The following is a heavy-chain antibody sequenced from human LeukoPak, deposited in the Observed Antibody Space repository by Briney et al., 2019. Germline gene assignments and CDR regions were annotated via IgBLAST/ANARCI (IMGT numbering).Heavy chain of an antibody. Sequence: SETLSLTCTVPGGSISSGSYYWSWIRQPAGKGLEWIGRIYTSGSTNYNPSLKSRVTISVDTSKNQFSLKLSSVTAADTAVYYCARGYYCSSTSCYRGEDAFDIWGQGTMVTVSS. CDR3: ARGYYCSSTSCYRGEDAFDI. CDR1: GGSISSGSYY. CDR2: IYTSGST. J-gene: IGHJ3*02. D-gene: IGHD2-2*02. V-gene: IGHV4-61*02.